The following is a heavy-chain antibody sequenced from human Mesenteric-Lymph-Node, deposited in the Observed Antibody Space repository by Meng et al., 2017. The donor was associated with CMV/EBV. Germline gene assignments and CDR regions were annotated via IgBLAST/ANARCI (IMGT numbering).Heavy chain of an antibody. Sequence: CTGSGGSISSGGYYWSWIRQHPGKGLEWIGYIYYSGSTYYNPSLKSRVTISVDTSKNQFSLKLSSVTAADTAVYYCARELSSGALDWGQGTLVTVSS. V-gene: IGHV4-31*03. J-gene: IGHJ4*02. D-gene: IGHD2-15*01. CDR3: ARELSSGALD. CDR1: GGSISSGGYY. CDR2: IYYSGST.